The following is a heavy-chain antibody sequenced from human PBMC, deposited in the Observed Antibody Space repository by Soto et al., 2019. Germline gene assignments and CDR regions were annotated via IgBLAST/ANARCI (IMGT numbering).Heavy chain of an antibody. CDR1: GGTFSSYA. CDR3: ARVKENCITTSGYKFFDF. Sequence: SVKVSCKASGGTFSSYALSWVRQAPGQGLEWVGEIMPMYGMPNLAHRFQGRVTVTAAESTSTVYMEVSSLRSEDTAIYYCARVKENCITTSGYKFFDFWGQGTLVTVSS. V-gene: IGHV1-69*13. D-gene: IGHD2-2*02. J-gene: IGHJ4*02. CDR2: IMPMYGMP.